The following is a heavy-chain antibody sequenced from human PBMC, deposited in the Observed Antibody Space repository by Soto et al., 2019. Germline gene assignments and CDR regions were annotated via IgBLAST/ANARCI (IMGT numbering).Heavy chain of an antibody. CDR3: PTGASKGYSYGWFDY. Sequence: PGGSLRLSCAASGFTFTSYAMSWVRQAPGKGLEWVSAISGSGGSTYYADSVKGRFTISRDNSKNTLYLQMNSLRAEDTAVYYCPTGASKGYSYGWFDYWGQGTLVTVSS. V-gene: IGHV3-23*01. CDR2: ISGSGGST. CDR1: GFTFTSYA. J-gene: IGHJ4*02. D-gene: IGHD5-18*01.